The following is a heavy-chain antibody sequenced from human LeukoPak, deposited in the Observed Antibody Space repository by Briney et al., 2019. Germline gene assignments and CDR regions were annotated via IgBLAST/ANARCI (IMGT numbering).Heavy chain of an antibody. CDR1: GDSLTNYY. Sequence: ETLSLTCTVSGDSLTNYYWSWIRQPPGKGLEWIGYIFYSGGARYSPSLTSRVTMVVDTSKNQFSLRLSSVTAADAAMYYCARKALGYCDGGACPYCFDYWGQGILVTVSS. CDR3: ARKALGYCDGGACPYCFDY. CDR2: IFYSGGA. D-gene: IGHD2-8*02. J-gene: IGHJ4*02. V-gene: IGHV4-59*01.